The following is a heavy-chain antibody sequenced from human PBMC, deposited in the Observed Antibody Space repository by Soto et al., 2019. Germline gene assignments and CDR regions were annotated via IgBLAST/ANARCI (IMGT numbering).Heavy chain of an antibody. Sequence: GGSLRLSYAASGFTFSNAWMNWVRQAPGKGLEWVGRIKSKTDGGTTDYAAPVKGRFTISRDDSKNTLYLQMNSLKTEDTAVYYCTATYYYDSSGYYLDYWGQGTLVTV. J-gene: IGHJ4*02. CDR1: GFTFSNAW. V-gene: IGHV3-15*07. CDR3: TATYYYDSSGYYLDY. D-gene: IGHD3-22*01. CDR2: IKSKTDGGTT.